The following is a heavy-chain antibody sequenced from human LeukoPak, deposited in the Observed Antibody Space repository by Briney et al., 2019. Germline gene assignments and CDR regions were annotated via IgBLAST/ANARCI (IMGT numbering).Heavy chain of an antibody. J-gene: IGHJ4*02. D-gene: IGHD6-13*01. CDR1: GFTFVDYA. CDR2: ISWNSGSI. Sequence: GGSLRLSCAASGFTFVDYAMHWVRQAPGKGLEWVSGISWNSGSIGYADSVKGRFHISRGNAKNSLYLQMNSLRAEDMALYYCAKDKGAAAARGFDYWGQGTLVTVSS. CDR3: AKDKGAAAARGFDY. V-gene: IGHV3-9*03.